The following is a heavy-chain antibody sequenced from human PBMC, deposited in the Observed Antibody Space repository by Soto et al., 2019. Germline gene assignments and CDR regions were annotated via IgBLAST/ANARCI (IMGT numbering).Heavy chain of an antibody. CDR2: ISKSDYT. D-gene: IGHD2-2*01. Sequence: GGSLRLSCTVSGFAFNNYGINWVRQAPGKGLEWVSSISKSDYTYYSDSVKGRFTISRDNAKNSVSLQMNTLRVEDTAVYYCAREDSIIIPAVSDFWGQGTLVTVPS. J-gene: IGHJ4*02. V-gene: IGHV3-21*01. CDR3: AREDSIIIPAVSDF. CDR1: GFAFNNYG.